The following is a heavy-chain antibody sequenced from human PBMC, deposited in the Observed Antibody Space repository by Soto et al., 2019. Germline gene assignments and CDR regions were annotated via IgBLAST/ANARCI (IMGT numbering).Heavy chain of an antibody. CDR3: ARDHENTELRAFDM. CDR2: VYYTGST. CDR1: GGSVSSGNHY. D-gene: IGHD1-26*01. Sequence: QVQLQESGPGLVKPSETLSLTCTVSGGSVSSGNHYWSWIRQPPGKALEWIGYVYYTGSTNYNPSLKSRVTISVDTSRNHFSLKLSSVTAADTAVYYCARDHENTELRAFDMWGQGTLVTVSS. J-gene: IGHJ3*02. V-gene: IGHV4-61*03.